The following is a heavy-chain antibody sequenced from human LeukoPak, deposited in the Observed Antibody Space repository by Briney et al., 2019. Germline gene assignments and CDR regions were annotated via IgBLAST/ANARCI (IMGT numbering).Heavy chain of an antibody. CDR2: ISVSGNT. Sequence: GGSLRLSCAASGFTLSSYAMSWVRQAPGKGLEWVSAISVSGNTYHADSVKGRFTISRDNSRNTVYLQMTSLRAEDTAVYYCASRGHVGSGTYSPYDYWGQGTLVTVSS. CDR1: GFTLSSYA. V-gene: IGHV3-23*01. D-gene: IGHD3-10*01. J-gene: IGHJ4*02. CDR3: ASRGHVGSGTYSPYDY.